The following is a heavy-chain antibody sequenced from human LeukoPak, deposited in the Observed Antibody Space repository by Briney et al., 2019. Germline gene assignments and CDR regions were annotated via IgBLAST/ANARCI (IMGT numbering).Heavy chain of an antibody. D-gene: IGHD6-13*01. J-gene: IGHJ4*02. CDR1: GGSISSYY. CDR2: IYYSGST. Sequence: SETLSLTCTVSGGSISSYYWSWIRQPPGKGLEWIGYIYYSGSTNYNPSLKSRVTISVDTSKNQFSLKLSSVTAADTAVYYCARHNAFPQIAAAGPHYFDYWGQGTLVTVSS. CDR3: ARHNAFPQIAAAGPHYFDY. V-gene: IGHV4-59*08.